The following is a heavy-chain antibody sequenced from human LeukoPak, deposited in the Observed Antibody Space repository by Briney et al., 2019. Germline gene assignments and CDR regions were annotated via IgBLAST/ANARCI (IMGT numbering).Heavy chain of an antibody. CDR1: GGSISSYY. CDR2: IYYSGST. V-gene: IGHV4-59*01. J-gene: IGHJ5*02. CDR3: ARGGYYGSGNDFRFDP. Sequence: SETLSLTCTVSGGSISSYYWSWIRQPPGKGLEWIGYIYYSGSTNYNPSLKSRVTISVDTSKSQFSLKLSSVTAADTAIYYCARGGYYGSGNDFRFDPWGQGTLVTVSS. D-gene: IGHD3-10*01.